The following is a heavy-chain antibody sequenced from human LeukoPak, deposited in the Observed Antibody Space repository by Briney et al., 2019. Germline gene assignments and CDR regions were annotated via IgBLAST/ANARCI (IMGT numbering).Heavy chain of an antibody. CDR1: GFTFSNFE. J-gene: IGHJ4*02. CDR2: ISSSGGTI. D-gene: IGHD3-16*01. CDR3: ARDVMYSDYYFDY. V-gene: IGHV3-48*03. Sequence: PGGSLRLSCAASGFTFSNFEMNWVRQAPGKGLEWVSYISSSGGTIYYADSVKGRFTISRDNAKNSLYLQMNSLRAEDTAVYYCARDVMYSDYYFDYWGQGTLVTVSS.